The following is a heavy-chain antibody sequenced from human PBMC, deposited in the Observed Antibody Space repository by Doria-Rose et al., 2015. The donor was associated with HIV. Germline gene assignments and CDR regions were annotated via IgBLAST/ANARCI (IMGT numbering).Heavy chain of an antibody. J-gene: IGHJ4*02. Sequence: QITLKESGPVLVKPTETLTLTCTASGVSLSSPGMGVSWIRQPPGKALEWLANMFSEDERSYKTSLKSRLTISRDTSKCQVVLTITGMDPVDTATYYCARIKSSRWYHKYYFDFWGQGTLVIV. V-gene: IGHV2-26*01. D-gene: IGHD6-13*01. CDR2: MFSEDER. CDR3: ARIKSSRWYHKYYFDF. CDR1: GVSLSSPGMG.